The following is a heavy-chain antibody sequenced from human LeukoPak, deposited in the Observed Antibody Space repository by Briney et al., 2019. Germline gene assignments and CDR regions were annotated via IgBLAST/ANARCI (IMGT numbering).Heavy chain of an antibody. V-gene: IGHV1-24*01. Sequence: ASVKVSCKVSGYTLTELSMHWVRQAPGKGLEWMGGFDPEDGETIYAQKFQGRVTMTEDTSTDTACMELSSLRSEDTAVYYCATAYGSGSYYTDYWGQGTLVTVSS. J-gene: IGHJ4*02. CDR2: FDPEDGET. CDR3: ATAYGSGSYYTDY. D-gene: IGHD3-10*01. CDR1: GYTLTELS.